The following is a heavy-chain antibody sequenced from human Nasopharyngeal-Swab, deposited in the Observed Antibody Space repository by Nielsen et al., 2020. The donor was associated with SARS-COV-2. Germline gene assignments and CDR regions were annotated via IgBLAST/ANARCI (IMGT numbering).Heavy chain of an antibody. CDR2: ISGSGGST. CDR3: ARDGELGNPY. V-gene: IGHV3-23*01. D-gene: IGHD7-27*01. Sequence: GESLKISCAASGFTFSSYAMSWVRQAPGKGLEWVSAISGSGGSTYYADSVKGRFTISRDNSKNTLYLQMNSLRAEDTAVYYCARDGELGNPYWGQGTLVTVSS. J-gene: IGHJ4*02. CDR1: GFTFSSYA.